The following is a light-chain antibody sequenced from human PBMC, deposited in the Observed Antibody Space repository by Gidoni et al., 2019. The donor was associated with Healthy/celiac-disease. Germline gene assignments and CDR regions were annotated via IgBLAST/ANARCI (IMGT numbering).Light chain of an antibody. CDR1: RSVSSSY. J-gene: IGKJ5*01. CDR3: QQYGSSPPVT. CDR2: GAS. Sequence: EIVLTQSPGTLSLSPGERATLSCRASRSVSSSYLSWYQQQPGQAPRLLIYGASSSATGIPVRVSVSGSGTDFTLTISRLDPEDFAVYYCQQYGSSPPVTFXQXTRLEIK. V-gene: IGKV3-20*01.